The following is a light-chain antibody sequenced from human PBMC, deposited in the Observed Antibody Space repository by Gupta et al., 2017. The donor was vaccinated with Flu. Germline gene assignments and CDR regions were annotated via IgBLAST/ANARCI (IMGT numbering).Light chain of an antibody. CDR2: GNS. V-gene: IGLV1-40*01. CDR3: QSYDSSLSGWV. Sequence: QSVLTQPPSVSGAPGQMVTISCPGSSSNIGAGYDVHWYQQLPGTAPKLLIYGNSNRPSGVPNRFAGSKSGTSAWLAITGLQAADEAEYDCQSYDSSLSGWVFGGGTKLTVL. J-gene: IGLJ3*02. CDR1: SSNIGAGYD.